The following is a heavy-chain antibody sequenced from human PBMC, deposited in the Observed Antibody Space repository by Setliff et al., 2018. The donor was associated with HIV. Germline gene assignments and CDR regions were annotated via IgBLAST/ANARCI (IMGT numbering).Heavy chain of an antibody. Sequence: ASVKVSCKASGFTFTNYAIHWVRQAPGQRLEWMGWINVDSGNTKYLQDLQGRVTITKDRSASTAYMEVSNLRSEDMAVYYCARECDSNGYQFDYWGQGTLVTVSS. V-gene: IGHV1-3*03. J-gene: IGHJ4*02. D-gene: IGHD3-22*01. CDR3: ARECDSNGYQFDY. CDR1: GFTFTNYA. CDR2: INVDSGNT.